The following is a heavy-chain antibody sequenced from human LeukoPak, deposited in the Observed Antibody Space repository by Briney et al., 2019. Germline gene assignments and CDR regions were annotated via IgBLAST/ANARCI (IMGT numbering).Heavy chain of an antibody. CDR2: ISWNSINM. D-gene: IGHD6-19*01. CDR1: GFTFDDYV. V-gene: IGHV3-9*01. Sequence: GRSLRLSCAASGFTFDDYVMHWVRQVPGNGLEWVSSISWNSINMGYADSVKGRFTISRDNAKNSLYLQMNSVRTEDTALYYCIKDIHSIGWYGIGNWGQGTLVTVSS. CDR3: IKDIHSIGWYGIGN. J-gene: IGHJ4*02.